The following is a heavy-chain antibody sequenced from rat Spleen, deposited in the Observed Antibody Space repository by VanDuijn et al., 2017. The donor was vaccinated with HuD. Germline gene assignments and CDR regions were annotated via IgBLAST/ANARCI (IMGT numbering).Heavy chain of an antibody. Sequence: EVQLVESDGGLVQPGRSLKLSCAVSGFIFSDYYMAWVRQAPTKGLEWVATISSDGRRNYYRDSVKGRFTVSRDNTKSTLYLQMDSLRTEDTATYDCATNEELYYWGPGVMVTVSS. CDR2: ISSDGRRN. CDR3: ATNEELYY. CDR1: GFIFSDYY. D-gene: IGHD3-4*01. V-gene: IGHV5-29*01. J-gene: IGHJ2*01.